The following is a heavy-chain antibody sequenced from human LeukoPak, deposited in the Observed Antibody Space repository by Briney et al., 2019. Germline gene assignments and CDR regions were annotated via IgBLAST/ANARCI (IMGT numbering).Heavy chain of an antibody. CDR3: AKLEYYGSGSHTDY. CDR2: ISGSGGST. D-gene: IGHD3-10*01. J-gene: IGHJ4*02. CDR1: GGSISSGN. Sequence: ETLSLTCAVSGGSISSGNWWSWVRQAPGKGLEWVSAISGSGGSTYYADSVKGRFTISRDNSKNTLYLQMNSLRAEDTAVYYCAKLEYYGSGSHTDYWGQGTLVTVSS. V-gene: IGHV3-23*01.